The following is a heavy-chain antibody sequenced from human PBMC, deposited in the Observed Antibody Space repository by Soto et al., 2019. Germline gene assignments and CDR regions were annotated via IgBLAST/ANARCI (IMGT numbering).Heavy chain of an antibody. CDR2: ISGSGGST. V-gene: IGHV3-23*01. D-gene: IGHD6-19*01. CDR1: GFTFSSYA. CDR3: AKHMEGIAVAGPYDY. J-gene: IGHJ4*02. Sequence: GGSLRLSCAASGFTFSSYAMSWVRQAPGKGLEWVSVISGSGGSTYYADSVKGRFTISRDNSKNTLYLQMNSLRAEDTAVYYCAKHMEGIAVAGPYDYWGQGTLVTVSS.